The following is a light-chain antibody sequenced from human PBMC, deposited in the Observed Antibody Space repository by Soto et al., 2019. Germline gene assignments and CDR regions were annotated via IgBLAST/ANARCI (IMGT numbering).Light chain of an antibody. Sequence: QSVLTQPASVSGSPGQSITISCTGTSSDVGGYKYVSWYQQHPGEAPKLMIYDVSNRPSGVSNRFSGSKSGNTASLTISGLQAEDEADYYCSSYTSSSTRVFGTGTKAPVL. CDR2: DVS. J-gene: IGLJ1*01. CDR3: SSYTSSSTRV. V-gene: IGLV2-14*01. CDR1: SSDVGGYKY.